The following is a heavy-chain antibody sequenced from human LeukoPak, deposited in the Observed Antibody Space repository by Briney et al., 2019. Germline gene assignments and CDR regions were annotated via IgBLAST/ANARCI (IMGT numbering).Heavy chain of an antibody. Sequence: GGSLRLSCAASGFTLSSYGMHWVRQAPGKGLEWVAVIWYDGSNKYYADSVKGRFTISRENSENTLYLQMNSLRAEDTAVYYCAKLWIQLPSWCQGTLVTVSS. CDR3: AKLWIQLPS. CDR2: IWYDGSNK. CDR1: GFTLSSYG. D-gene: IGHD5-18*01. J-gene: IGHJ5*02. V-gene: IGHV3-33*06.